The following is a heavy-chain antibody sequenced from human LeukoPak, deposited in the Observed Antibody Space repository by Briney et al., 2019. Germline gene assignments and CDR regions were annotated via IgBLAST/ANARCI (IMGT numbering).Heavy chain of an antibody. Sequence: SETLSLTCTVSGGSVSSGSYYWSWIRQPPGKGLEWIGYIYYSGSTNYNPSLKSRVTISVDTSKNQFSLKLSSVTAADTAVYYCARVSKGLLWFGEVVAFDIWGQGTMVTVSS. V-gene: IGHV4-61*01. D-gene: IGHD3-10*01. J-gene: IGHJ3*02. CDR1: GGSVSSGSYY. CDR2: IYYSGST. CDR3: ARVSKGLLWFGEVVAFDI.